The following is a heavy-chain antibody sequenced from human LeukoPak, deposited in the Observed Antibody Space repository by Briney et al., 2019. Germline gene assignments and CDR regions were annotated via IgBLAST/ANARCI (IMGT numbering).Heavy chain of an antibody. CDR2: INPNGGGT. CDR3: AREVIFGVSYDY. Sequence: ASVKVSCKASGYTFTGYYMHWVRQAPGQGLEWMGWINPNGGGTNYAQKFQGRVTMTRDTSISTAYMELSRLRSDDTAVYYCAREVIFGVSYDYWGQGTLVTVSS. CDR1: GYTFTGYY. D-gene: IGHD3-3*01. V-gene: IGHV1-2*02. J-gene: IGHJ4*02.